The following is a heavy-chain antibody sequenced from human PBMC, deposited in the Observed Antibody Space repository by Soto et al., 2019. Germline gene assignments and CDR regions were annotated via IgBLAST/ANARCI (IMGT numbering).Heavy chain of an antibody. J-gene: IGHJ6*02. Sequence: PGESLKISCKGSGYIFSSYWIAWVRQMPGKGLEWMGIIYPGDSDVRYSPSFQGQVTISADKSIRTAYLQWSSLKASDTAIYYCAKHTTYSYYGMDVWGLGTTVTVSS. V-gene: IGHV5-51*01. CDR2: IYPGDSDV. CDR3: AKHTTYSYYGMDV. CDR1: GYIFSSYW. D-gene: IGHD1-1*01.